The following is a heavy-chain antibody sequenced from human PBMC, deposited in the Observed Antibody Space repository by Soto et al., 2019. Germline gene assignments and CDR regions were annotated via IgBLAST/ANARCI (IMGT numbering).Heavy chain of an antibody. CDR3: ARREIQGPIDY. D-gene: IGHD1-26*01. V-gene: IGHV4-4*02. CDR1: GGSISSSNW. J-gene: IGHJ4*02. CDR2: IYHSGST. Sequence: SETLSLTCAVSGGSISSSNWWSWVRQPPGKGLEWIGEIYHSGSTNYSPSLKSRVTMSVDTSKNQFSLKLTSVTAVDTAVYYCARREIQGPIDYWGQGTLVTSP.